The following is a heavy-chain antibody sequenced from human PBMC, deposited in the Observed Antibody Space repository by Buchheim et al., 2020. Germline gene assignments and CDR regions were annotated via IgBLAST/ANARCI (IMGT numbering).Heavy chain of an antibody. J-gene: IGHJ5*02. D-gene: IGHD3-16*01. Sequence: QVQLVQSGAEVKKPGASVKVSCKASGYTFSNYHINWVRQATGQGPEWMGWVHPHNGHTGYAQKFKGRVTMTRNTSISTAYMELSSLRSEDTAVYYCARALTSPDMGVFDPWGQGTL. CDR3: ARALTSPDMGVFDP. CDR2: VHPHNGHT. V-gene: IGHV1-8*01. CDR1: GYTFSNYH.